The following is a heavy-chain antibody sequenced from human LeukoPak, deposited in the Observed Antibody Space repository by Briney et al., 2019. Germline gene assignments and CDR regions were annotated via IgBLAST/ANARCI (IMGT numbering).Heavy chain of an antibody. D-gene: IGHD2-15*01. CDR3: ARDDSTSGPDDY. V-gene: IGHV1-69*13. Sequence: ASVKVSCKASGGTFSSYAISWVRQAPGQGLEWMGGIIPIFGTANYAQKFQGRVTITADESTSTAYMELSSLRSEDTAVYYCARDDSTSGPDDYWGQGTLVTVSS. CDR1: GGTFSSYA. J-gene: IGHJ4*02. CDR2: IIPIFGTA.